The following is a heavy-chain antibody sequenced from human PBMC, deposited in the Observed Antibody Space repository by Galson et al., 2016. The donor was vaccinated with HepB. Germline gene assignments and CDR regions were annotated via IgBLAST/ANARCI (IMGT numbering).Heavy chain of an antibody. CDR3: AKGVNDYWSGQYSTYSHYMDL. CDR2: KAYDGSNE. CDR1: GFSLSNYG. J-gene: IGHJ6*03. D-gene: IGHD3-3*01. Sequence: SPRHTRAAFGFSLSNYGQHCVRPGRNGLQWVAVKAYDGSNEHYADSVKGPFSVSRDNSENTASLQMNGLREEDTAVYYCAKGVNDYWSGQYSTYSHYMDLWGKGTTVIVSS. V-gene: IGHV3-30*18.